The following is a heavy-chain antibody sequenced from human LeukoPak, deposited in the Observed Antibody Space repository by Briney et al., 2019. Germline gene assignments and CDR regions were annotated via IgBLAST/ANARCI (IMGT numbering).Heavy chain of an antibody. CDR1: GGSNSSYY. CDR2: IYYSGST. J-gene: IGHJ4*02. D-gene: IGHD2/OR15-2a*01. CDR3: ARCAKVIGS. Sequence: SETLSLTCTVSGGSNSSYYWIWLRQPPGKGLEWCGYIYYSGSTNYNPSLKSRVTISVDTSKNQFSLKLSSVTAADTAVYYSARCAKVIGSWGQGTPVTVSS. V-gene: IGHV4-59*01.